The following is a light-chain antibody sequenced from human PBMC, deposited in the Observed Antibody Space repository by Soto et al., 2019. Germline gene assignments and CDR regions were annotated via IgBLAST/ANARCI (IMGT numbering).Light chain of an antibody. J-gene: IGLJ3*02. Sequence: QSVLTQPASVSGSPGQSITISCTGTSSDIGTYNLVSWYQQHPDKVPKLMIYQGSQRPSGVSNRFSGSKSGNTASLTISGLQAEDEADYYCCSYAGSNTWVFGGWTKLTVL. CDR3: CSYAGSNTWV. CDR1: SSDIGTYNL. V-gene: IGLV2-23*01. CDR2: QGS.